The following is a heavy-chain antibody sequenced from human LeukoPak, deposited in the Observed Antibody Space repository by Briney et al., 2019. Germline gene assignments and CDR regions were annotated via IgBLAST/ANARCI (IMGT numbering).Heavy chain of an antibody. CDR2: ISGSGGST. CDR1: GFTFSSYA. CDR3: ARDDLPEQFQWELLGTFDY. J-gene: IGHJ4*02. V-gene: IGHV3-23*01. D-gene: IGHD1-26*01. Sequence: PGGSLRLSCAASGFTFSSYAMSWVRQAPGKGLEWVSAISGSGGSTYYADSVKGRFTISRDNSKNSLYLQMNSLRAEDTAVYYCARDDLPEQFQWELLGTFDYWGQGTLVTVSS.